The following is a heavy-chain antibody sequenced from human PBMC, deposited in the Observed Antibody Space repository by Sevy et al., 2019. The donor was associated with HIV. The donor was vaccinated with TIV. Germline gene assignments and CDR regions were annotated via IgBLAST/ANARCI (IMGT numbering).Heavy chain of an antibody. Sequence: ASVKVSCKAFGYTFTNYIIYWVRQAPGQSLEWMGWVNARTGDTKHSQKFQGRVTITRDTSADTAYMEVNNLRSEDTAIYYCARDFCSSGTCYSAFVYWGQGTLVTVSS. D-gene: IGHD2-15*01. CDR3: ARDFCSSGTCYSAFVY. J-gene: IGHJ4*02. CDR2: VNARTGDT. V-gene: IGHV1-3*01. CDR1: GYTFTNYI.